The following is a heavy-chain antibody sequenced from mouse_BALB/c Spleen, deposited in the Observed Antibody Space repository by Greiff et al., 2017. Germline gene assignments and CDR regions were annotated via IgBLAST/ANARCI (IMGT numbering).Heavy chain of an antibody. V-gene: IGHV1-87*01. CDR1: GYTFTSYW. Sequence: QVQLQQSGAELARPGASVKLSCKASGYTFTSYWMQWVKQRPGQGLEWIGAIYPGDGDTRYTQKFKGKATLTADKSSSTAYMQLSSLASEDSAVYYCARDDYDRGWFAYWGQGTLVTVSA. J-gene: IGHJ3*01. CDR2: IYPGDGDT. CDR3: ARDDYDRGWFAY. D-gene: IGHD2-4*01.